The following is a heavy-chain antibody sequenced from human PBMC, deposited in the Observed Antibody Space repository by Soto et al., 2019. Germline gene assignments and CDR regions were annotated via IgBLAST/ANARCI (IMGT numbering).Heavy chain of an antibody. V-gene: IGHV1-18*01. J-gene: IGHJ6*02. D-gene: IGHD3-10*01. CDR3: ARGYYYGSGRPTPGGMDV. CDR2: ISTYTGNT. Sequence: QVHLVQSGAEVKKPGASVKVSCKASGYTFTNYDINWVRQAPGQGLEWMGWISTYTGNTNYAQKLQGRVTMTTDTFTHTAXMELRSLRADDTAVYYCARGYYYGSGRPTPGGMDVWGQGTTVTVSS. CDR1: GYTFTNYD.